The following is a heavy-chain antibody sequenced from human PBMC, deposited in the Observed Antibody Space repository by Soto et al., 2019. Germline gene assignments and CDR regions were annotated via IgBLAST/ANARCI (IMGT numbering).Heavy chain of an antibody. CDR3: ASNGWELIFYYYGMDV. V-gene: IGHV1-69*13. D-gene: IGHD1-26*01. J-gene: IGHJ6*02. CDR2: IIPIFGTA. Sequence: SGNVYCRASVGSFSSYGSMWVRQAPGQGLEWMGWIIPIFGTANYAQRFQGRVTITADESTSTAYMELSSLRSEDTAVYYCASNGWELIFYYYGMDVWGQGTRVTVS. CDR1: VGSFSSYG.